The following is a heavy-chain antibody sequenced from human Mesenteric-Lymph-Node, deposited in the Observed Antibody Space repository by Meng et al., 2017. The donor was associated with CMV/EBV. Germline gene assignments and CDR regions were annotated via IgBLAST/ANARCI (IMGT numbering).Heavy chain of an antibody. CDR1: GGPSSSSG. V-gene: IGHV1-69*06. J-gene: IGHJ1*01. Sequence: AAGGPSSSSGVSWVRQAPGQGLEWMGGILPILGAARYAQKFQGRVTFTADKSTSTAYMELTSLRSEDTAVFYCARRTGYSYTEFFQDWGQGTLVTVSS. D-gene: IGHD5-12*01. CDR2: ILPILGAA. CDR3: ARRTGYSYTEFFQD.